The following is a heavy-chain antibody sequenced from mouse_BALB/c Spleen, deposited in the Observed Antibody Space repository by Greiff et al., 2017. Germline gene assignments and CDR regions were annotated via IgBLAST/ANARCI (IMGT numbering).Heavy chain of an antibody. V-gene: IGHV14-3*02. CDR2: IDPANGNT. CDR1: GFNIKDTY. Sequence: EVQLQQSGAELVKPGASVKLSCTASGFNIKDTYMHWVKQRPEQGLEWIGRIDPANGNTKYDPKFQGKATITADTSSNTAYLQLSSLTSEDTAVYYCANFLYYYGSSNWYFDVWGAGTTVTVAS. D-gene: IGHD1-1*01. CDR3: ANFLYYYGSSNWYFDV. J-gene: IGHJ1*01.